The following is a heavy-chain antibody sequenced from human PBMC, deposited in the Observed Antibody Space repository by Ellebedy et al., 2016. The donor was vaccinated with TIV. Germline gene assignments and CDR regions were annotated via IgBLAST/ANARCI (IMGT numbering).Heavy chain of an antibody. J-gene: IGHJ4*02. CDR2: IWNDGSNE. V-gene: IGHV3-33*01. CDR3: AREGGPGGFPV. D-gene: IGHD3-16*01. CDR1: GFTFNTFT. Sequence: GGSLRLXXAASGFTFNTFTMHWVRQAPGKGLEWVAVIWNDGSNERYVDSVKGRFTISRDNSKNTLYLQMNTLRDDDTAVYYCAREGGPGGFPVWGQGALVTVSS.